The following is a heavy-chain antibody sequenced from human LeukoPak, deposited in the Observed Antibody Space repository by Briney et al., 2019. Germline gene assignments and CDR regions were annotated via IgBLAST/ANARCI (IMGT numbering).Heavy chain of an antibody. CDR3: STYRWQYDSSGYDY. CDR2: ISYDGSNK. CDR1: GFTFSSYA. D-gene: IGHD3-22*01. J-gene: IGHJ4*02. V-gene: IGHV3-30*07. Sequence: GGSLRLSCAASGFTFSSYAMHWVRQAPGKGLEWVAVISYDGSNKYYADSVKGRFTISRDNSKNTLYLQLDSLKAEDTAVYYCSTYRWQYDSSGYDYWGQGTLVAVSS.